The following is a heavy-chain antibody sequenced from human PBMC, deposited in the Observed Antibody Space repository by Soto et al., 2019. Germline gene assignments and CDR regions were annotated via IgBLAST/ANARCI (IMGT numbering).Heavy chain of an antibody. CDR1: GVSISSVGYS. D-gene: IGHD2-2*01. CDR3: ARVPDR. Sequence: QPQLQESGSGLVKPSQTLSLTCAVSGVSISSVGYSWSWIRQPPGKVLEWIGYIYHSGSTYYNPSLKSRVTISVDRSKNQFSLKLSSVTAADTAVYYCARVPDRWGQGTLVTVYS. J-gene: IGHJ5*02. CDR2: IYHSGST. V-gene: IGHV4-30-2*01.